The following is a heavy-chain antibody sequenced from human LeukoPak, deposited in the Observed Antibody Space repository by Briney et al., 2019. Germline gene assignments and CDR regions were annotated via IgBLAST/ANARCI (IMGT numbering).Heavy chain of an antibody. J-gene: IGHJ3*02. V-gene: IGHV4-34*01. CDR1: SGSFSGYY. D-gene: IGHD3-3*01. CDR3: ARLSYRSGFHYAFDI. Sequence: PSETLSLTCAVYSGSFSGYYWSWIRQPPGKGLEWIGEINHSGSTNYNPSLKSRVTISVDTSKNQFSLKLSSVTAADTAVYYCARLSYRSGFHYAFDIWGQGTMVTVSS. CDR2: INHSGST.